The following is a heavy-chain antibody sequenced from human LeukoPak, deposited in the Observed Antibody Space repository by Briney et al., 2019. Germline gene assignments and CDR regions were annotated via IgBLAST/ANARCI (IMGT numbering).Heavy chain of an antibody. D-gene: IGHD6-13*01. V-gene: IGHV3-30-3*01. CDR2: ISFDGSNK. Sequence: GRSLRLSCAASGFTFTSHAMHWVRQTPGKGLEWVAAISFDGSNKYFADSVKGRLTISRDNSINTLWLQMNSLRAEDTAVYYCARENAAAKAFDIWGQGTMVTVSS. CDR3: ARENAAAKAFDI. J-gene: IGHJ3*02. CDR1: GFTFTSHA.